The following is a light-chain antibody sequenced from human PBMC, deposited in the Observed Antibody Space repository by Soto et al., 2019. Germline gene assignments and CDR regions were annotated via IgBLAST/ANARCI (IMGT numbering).Light chain of an antibody. V-gene: IGKV3-15*01. CDR1: QSVSDN. CDR2: AAS. J-gene: IGKJ4*02. CDR3: QQCAGS. Sequence: MVTTQATDTLSVCRGEKATISCRASQSVSDNLAWYQQKPGQAPRLLIYAASTRATGVPARFSGRGSGTYFTLIISRLEPEDFAVYYCQQCAGSFGVGTKVDIK.